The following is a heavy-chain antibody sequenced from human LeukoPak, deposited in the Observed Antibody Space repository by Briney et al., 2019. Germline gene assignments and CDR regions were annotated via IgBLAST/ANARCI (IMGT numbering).Heavy chain of an antibody. CDR1: GFTFDDYG. D-gene: IGHD1-26*01. V-gene: IGHV3-20*04. CDR2: INWNGGST. J-gene: IGHJ4*02. Sequence: WPGGSLRLSCAASGFTFDDYGMSWVRQAPGKGLEWVSGINWNGGSTGYADSVKGRFTISRDNSKNTLYLQMNSLRAEDTAVYYCAKDSIVGAIYFDYWGQGTLVTVSS. CDR3: AKDSIVGAIYFDY.